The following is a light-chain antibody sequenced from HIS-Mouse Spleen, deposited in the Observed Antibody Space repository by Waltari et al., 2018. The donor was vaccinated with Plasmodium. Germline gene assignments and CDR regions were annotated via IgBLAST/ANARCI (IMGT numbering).Light chain of an antibody. V-gene: IGLV2-23*01. J-gene: IGLJ2*01. CDR3: CSYAGSRV. CDR2: EGS. Sequence: QSALTQPASVSGSPGQSITISCPGTSRYVGRYNLVSWYQQHPGKAPKLMIYEGSKRPSGVSNRFSGSKSGNTASLTISGLQAEDEADYYCCSYAGSRVFGGGTKLTVL. CDR1: SRYVGRYNL.